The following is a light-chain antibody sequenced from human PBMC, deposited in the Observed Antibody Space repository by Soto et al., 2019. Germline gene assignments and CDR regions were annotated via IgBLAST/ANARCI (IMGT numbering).Light chain of an antibody. CDR2: AAS. V-gene: IGKV1-39*01. Sequence: IQMPQSPYSLSASVGARLTITCRASQSIVTYLNWYLQKPGKAPKLLIYAASNLQSGVPSRFSGSGSGTDFTLTISSLQPEDFATYFCQESYSTPPWTFGQGTK. CDR3: QESYSTPPWT. CDR1: QSIVTY. J-gene: IGKJ1*01.